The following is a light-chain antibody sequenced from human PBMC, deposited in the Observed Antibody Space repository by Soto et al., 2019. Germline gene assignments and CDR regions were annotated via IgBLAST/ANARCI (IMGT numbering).Light chain of an antibody. CDR1: QSISSY. Sequence: IQMTQSPSSLSASVGDRVTITCRASQSISSYLNWYQQKPGKAPKLLIYAASSLQSGVPSRFSGSGSGTDFTLTISSLQPEDFATYYCQQSYSTWTFGQGTKVDNK. CDR2: AAS. J-gene: IGKJ1*01. CDR3: QQSYSTWT. V-gene: IGKV1-39*01.